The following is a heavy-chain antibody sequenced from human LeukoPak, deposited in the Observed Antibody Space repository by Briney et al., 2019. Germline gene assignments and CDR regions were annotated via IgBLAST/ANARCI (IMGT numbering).Heavy chain of an antibody. V-gene: IGHV3-23*01. D-gene: IGHD6-13*01. J-gene: IGHJ4*02. CDR1: GFTFSSYA. Sequence: GGSLRLSCAASGFTFSSYAMSWVRQAPGKGLEWVSAISGSGGSTYYADSVKGRFTISRDNSKNTLYLQMNSLRAEDTAVYYCARSLVFISTAAAWDYWGQGTLVTVSS. CDR3: ARSLVFISTAAAWDY. CDR2: ISGSGGST.